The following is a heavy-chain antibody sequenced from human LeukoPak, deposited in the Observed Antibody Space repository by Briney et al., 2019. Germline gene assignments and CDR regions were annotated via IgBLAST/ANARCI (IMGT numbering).Heavy chain of an antibody. CDR3: ARAAYQLPYYFDY. CDR2: IYYSGST. CDR1: GGSFSGYY. J-gene: IGHJ4*02. Sequence: PSETLSLTCAVYGGSFSGYYWSWIRQPPGKGLEWIGYIYYSGSTYYNPSLKSRVTISVDTSKNQFSLKLSSVTAADTAVYYCARAAYQLPYYFDYWGQGTLVTVSS. V-gene: IGHV4-34*09. D-gene: IGHD2-2*01.